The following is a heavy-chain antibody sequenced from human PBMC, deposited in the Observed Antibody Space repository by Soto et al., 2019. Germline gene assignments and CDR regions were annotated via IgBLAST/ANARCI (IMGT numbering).Heavy chain of an antibody. Sequence: ASVKVSCKVSGYTLTELSMHWVRQAPGKGLEWMGGFDPEDGETIYAQKFQGRVTMIEDTSTDTAYMELSSLRSEDTAVYYCATSLVVRGVIHYYYYMDVWGKGTTVTVSS. CDR2: FDPEDGET. D-gene: IGHD3-10*01. V-gene: IGHV1-24*01. CDR1: GYTLTELS. J-gene: IGHJ6*03. CDR3: ATSLVVRGVIHYYYYMDV.